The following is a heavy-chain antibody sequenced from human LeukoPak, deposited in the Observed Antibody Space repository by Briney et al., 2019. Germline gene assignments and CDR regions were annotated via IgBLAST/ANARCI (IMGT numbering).Heavy chain of an antibody. J-gene: IGHJ4*02. V-gene: IGHV3-49*03. CDR1: GFTFGDYG. CDR3: PRGTYAFDY. CDR2: IRSKTYGGTT. D-gene: IGHD2-2*01. Sequence: GGSLRLSCTASGFTFGDYGISWFRQAPGKGLEWVGFIRSKTYGGTTEYAASMKGRFIISRDDSKSIAYLQMNSLKTEDTAIYYCPRGTYAFDYWGQGTLVTVSS.